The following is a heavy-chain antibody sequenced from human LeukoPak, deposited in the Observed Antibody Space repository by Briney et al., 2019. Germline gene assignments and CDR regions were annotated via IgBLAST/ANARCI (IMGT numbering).Heavy chain of an antibody. CDR2: ISAYNGNT. Sequence: GASVKVSCKASGYTFTSYGISWVRQAPGLGLEWMGWISAYNGNTNYAQKLQGRVTMTTDTSTSTAYMELRSLRSDDTAVYYCARDDHFTYYYDSSGYSGDYWGQGTLVTVSS. D-gene: IGHD3-22*01. CDR1: GYTFTSYG. CDR3: ARDDHFTYYYDSSGYSGDY. J-gene: IGHJ4*02. V-gene: IGHV1-18*01.